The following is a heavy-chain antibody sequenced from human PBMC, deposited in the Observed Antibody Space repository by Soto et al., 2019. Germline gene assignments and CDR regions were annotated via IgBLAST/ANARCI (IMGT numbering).Heavy chain of an antibody. D-gene: IGHD2-15*01. CDR2: IYYSGST. CDR1: DGSISSGGYY. CDR3: AREAYCRGGSCYFYYFDY. V-gene: IGHV4-31*03. J-gene: IGHJ4*02. Sequence: QVQLQESGPGLVKPSQTLSLTCTVSDGSISSGGYYWSWIRQHPGKGLEWIGYIYYSGSTYYNPSLKSRVTISVDTSKNQFSLKLSSVTAADTAVYYCAREAYCRGGSCYFYYFDYWGQGTLVTVSS.